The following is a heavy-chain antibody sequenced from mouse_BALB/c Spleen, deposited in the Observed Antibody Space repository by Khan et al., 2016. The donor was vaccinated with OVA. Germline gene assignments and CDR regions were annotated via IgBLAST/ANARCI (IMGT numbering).Heavy chain of an antibody. CDR3: ARAGYGGFAY. CDR1: GYAFSDFW. CDR2: IYPGDGAI. Sequence: QVQLQQSGAELVRPGSSVKISCKTSGYAFSDFWMNWVKQRPGQGLEWIGQIYPGDGAIYYNGRFKGNVTLTADKSSSTASMQLSSLTSEDSAVYFCARAGYGGFAYWGQGTLVTVSA. D-gene: IGHD1-1*02. V-gene: IGHV1-80*01. J-gene: IGHJ3*01.